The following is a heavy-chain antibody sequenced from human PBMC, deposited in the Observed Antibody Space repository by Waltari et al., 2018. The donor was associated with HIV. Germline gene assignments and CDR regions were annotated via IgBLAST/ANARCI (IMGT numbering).Heavy chain of an antibody. Sequence: EVRLEESGGGVVPPGRPLRLPCVTSVSNFADSPISWFRQAPGKAPEWVGFIRSLSYGGTSDYAASTKGRVIISRDDSQSVVHLEVASLRTDDTGVYYCVRDSLPKCAAGSCYRKWGQGT. CDR1: VSNFADSP. V-gene: IGHV3-49*03. CDR3: VRDSLPKCAAGSCYRK. D-gene: IGHD2-2*01. CDR2: IRSLSYGGTS. J-gene: IGHJ1*01.